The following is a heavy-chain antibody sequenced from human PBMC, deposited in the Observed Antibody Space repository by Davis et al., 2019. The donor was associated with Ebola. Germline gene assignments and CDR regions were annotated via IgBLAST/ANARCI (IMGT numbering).Heavy chain of an antibody. Sequence: GSLRLSCAPSGIRFSDYWMSWVRQTPGKGLEWVANIKEDGSEKYYVDSVKGRFTISRDNAEKSLYLQMNSLRVEDTAIYYCAKDRRPSQWLGLDWWGQGTLVTVSS. D-gene: IGHD6-19*01. CDR1: GIRFSDYW. V-gene: IGHV3-7*01. CDR3: AKDRRPSQWLGLDW. CDR2: IKEDGSEK. J-gene: IGHJ4*02.